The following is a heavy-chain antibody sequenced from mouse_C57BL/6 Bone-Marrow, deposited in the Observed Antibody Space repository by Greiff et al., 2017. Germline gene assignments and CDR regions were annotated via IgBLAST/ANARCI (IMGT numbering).Heavy chain of an antibody. J-gene: IGHJ2*01. V-gene: IGHV14-2*01. Sequence: EVQLQQSGAELVKPGASVKLSCTASGFNIKDYYMHWVKQRTEQGLEWIGRIDPEDGETKYAPKFQGKATITADTSSNTDYLQLSSLTSEDTAVYYCAKSSLIYYYAYYYDNWGQGTTLTVSS. CDR3: AKSSLIYYYAYYYDN. D-gene: IGHD1-1*01. CDR2: IDPEDGET. CDR1: GFNIKDYY.